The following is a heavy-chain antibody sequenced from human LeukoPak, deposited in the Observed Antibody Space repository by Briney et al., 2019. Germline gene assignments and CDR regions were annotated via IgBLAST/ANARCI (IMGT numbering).Heavy chain of an antibody. CDR2: IRGNGDT. CDR3: ARASWVSSTDAVR. CDR1: GLSFSSFA. Sequence: PGGSLRLSCAASGLSFSSFAMSWVRQGPARGLDWVSSIRGNGDTFYADSVKGRFTLFSDSSRNTVYFQLNNLRVEDTAIYYCARASWVSSTDAVRWGQGTRVTVSS. D-gene: IGHD6-6*01. J-gene: IGHJ4*02. V-gene: IGHV3-23*01.